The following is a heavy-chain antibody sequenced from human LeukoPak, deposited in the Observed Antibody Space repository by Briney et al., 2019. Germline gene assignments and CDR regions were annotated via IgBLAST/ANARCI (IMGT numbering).Heavy chain of an antibody. J-gene: IGHJ4*02. CDR1: GYTLTELS. Sequence: ASVKVSCKVSGYTLTELSMHWVRQAPGKGLEWMGGFDPEDGETIYAQKFQGRVTMTEDTSTDTAYMELSSLRSEDTAVYCCATGYYDSSGYYSYYFDYWGQGTLVTVSS. V-gene: IGHV1-24*01. CDR3: ATGYYDSSGYYSYYFDY. CDR2: FDPEDGET. D-gene: IGHD3-22*01.